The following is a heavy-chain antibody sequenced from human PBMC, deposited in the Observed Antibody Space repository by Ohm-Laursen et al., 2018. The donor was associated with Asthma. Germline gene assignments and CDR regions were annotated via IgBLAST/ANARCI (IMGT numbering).Heavy chain of an antibody. V-gene: IGHV1-69*13. CDR3: ARDACIAARPDQCHNWFDP. CDR2: IIPIFGTA. J-gene: IGHJ5*02. D-gene: IGHD6-6*01. CDR1: GGTFSSYA. Sequence: SVKVSCKASGGTFSSYAISWVRQAPGQGLEWMGGIIPIFGTANYAQKFQGRVTITADESTSTAYMELSSLRSEDTAVYYCARDACIAARPDQCHNWFDPWGQGTLVTVSS.